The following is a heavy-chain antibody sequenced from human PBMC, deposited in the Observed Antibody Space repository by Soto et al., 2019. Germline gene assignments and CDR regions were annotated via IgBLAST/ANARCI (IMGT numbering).Heavy chain of an antibody. CDR1: GGSFSGYY. D-gene: IGHD5-12*01. CDR3: ARPRDGYNSFGY. J-gene: IGHJ4*02. V-gene: IGHV4-34*01. CDR2: INHSGST. Sequence: TLSLTCAVYGGSFSGYYWSWIRQPPGKGLEWIGEINHSGSTNYNPSLKSRVTISVDTSKNQFSLKLSSVTAADTAVYYCARPRDGYNSFGYWGQGTLVTVSS.